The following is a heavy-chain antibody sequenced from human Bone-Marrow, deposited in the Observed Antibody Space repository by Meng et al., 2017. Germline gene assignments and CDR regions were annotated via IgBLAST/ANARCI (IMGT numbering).Heavy chain of an antibody. CDR3: ARMGAVAGFDS. D-gene: IGHD6-19*01. V-gene: IGHV4-4*02. J-gene: IGHJ4*02. CDR2: IYHSGST. CDR1: GGSISSSNW. Sequence: SETLSLTCTVSGGSISSSNWWSWARQPPGKGLEWIGEIYHSGSTNYNPSLKSRVTISVDKSKNQFSLKLSSVTAADTAVYYCARMGAVAGFDSWGQGTLVTVSS.